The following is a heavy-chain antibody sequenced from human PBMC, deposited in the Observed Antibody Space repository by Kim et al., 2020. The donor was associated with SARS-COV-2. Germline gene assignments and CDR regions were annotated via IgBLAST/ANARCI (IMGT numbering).Heavy chain of an antibody. J-gene: IGHJ4*02. V-gene: IGHV3-21*04. CDR2: ISSSSSYI. Sequence: GGSLRLSCAASGFTFSSYSMNWVRQAPGKGLEWVSSISSSSSYIYYADSVKGRFTISRDNAKNSLYLQMNSLRAEDTAVYYCARDQRQLVQLGTSAFDYWGQGTLVTVSS. D-gene: IGHD6-13*01. CDR1: GFTFSSYS. CDR3: ARDQRQLVQLGTSAFDY.